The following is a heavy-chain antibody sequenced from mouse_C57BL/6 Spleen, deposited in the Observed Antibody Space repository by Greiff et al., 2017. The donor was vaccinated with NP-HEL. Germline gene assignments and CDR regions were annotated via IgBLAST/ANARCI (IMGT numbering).Heavy chain of an antibody. CDR3: TRAHDGYYRRGAMDY. D-gene: IGHD2-3*01. Sequence: EVQLQESGEGLVKPGGSLKLSCAASGFTFSSYAMSWVRQTPEKRLEWVAYISSGGDYIYYADTVKGRFTISRDNARNTLYLQMSSLKSEDTAMYYCTRAHDGYYRRGAMDYWGQGTSVTVSS. J-gene: IGHJ4*01. CDR1: GFTFSSYA. CDR2: ISSGGDYI. V-gene: IGHV5-9-1*02.